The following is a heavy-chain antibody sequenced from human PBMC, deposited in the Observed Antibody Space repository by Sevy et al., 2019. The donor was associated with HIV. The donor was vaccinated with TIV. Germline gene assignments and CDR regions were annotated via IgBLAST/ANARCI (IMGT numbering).Heavy chain of an antibody. Sequence: GGSLRLSCTASGFNFNSHWMIWVRQAPGKGLEWVANINQDGGEKYYVDSVKGRFTISRDNAKNSLYLQMNSLRGEDTAIYYCARGNDGWDYWGQGTLVTVSS. CDR1: GFNFNSHW. CDR3: ARGNDGWDY. CDR2: INQDGGEK. V-gene: IGHV3-7*01. D-gene: IGHD6-19*01. J-gene: IGHJ4*02.